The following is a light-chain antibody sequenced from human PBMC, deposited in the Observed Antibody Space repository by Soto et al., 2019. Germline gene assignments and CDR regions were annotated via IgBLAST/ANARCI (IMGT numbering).Light chain of an antibody. V-gene: IGKV2-28*01. Sequence: DIVMTQSPLSLRVTPGEPASFSCRSSQSLLHSKGYNYLDWYLQKPGQAPRLLIYNASSRATGIPDRFSGSGSGTDFTLTISRLEPEDFSVYYCHQYGTAPLTFGPGTKVDIK. CDR3: HQYGTAPLT. J-gene: IGKJ3*01. CDR2: NAS. CDR1: QSLLHSKGYNY.